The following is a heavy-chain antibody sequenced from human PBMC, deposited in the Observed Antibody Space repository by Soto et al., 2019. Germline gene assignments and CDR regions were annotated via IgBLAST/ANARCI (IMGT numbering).Heavy chain of an antibody. CDR1: GGTFTSYA. Sequence: QVQLVQSGAEVKKPGSSVKVSCKASGGTFTSYAISWVRQAPGQGLEWMGGIIPIFGTANYAQKFQGRGTITADKSTSKAYMALSRRRAEAAAVYYCATLGGTAMVKIDYWGQGTLVTVSS. CDR2: IIPIFGTA. V-gene: IGHV1-69*06. CDR3: ATLGGTAMVKIDY. J-gene: IGHJ4*02. D-gene: IGHD5-18*01.